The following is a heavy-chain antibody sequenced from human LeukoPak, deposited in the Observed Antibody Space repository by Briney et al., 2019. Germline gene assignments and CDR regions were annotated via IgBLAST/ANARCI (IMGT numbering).Heavy chain of an antibody. CDR1: GFTFSSYW. Sequence: PGGSLRLSCAASGFTFSSYWMHWVRQAPGKGLVWVSRINSDGSSTSYADSVKGRFTISRDNSKNTLYLQMNSLRAEDTAVFYCARDPATVTTIHYGMDVWGQGTTVTVSS. CDR2: INSDGSST. J-gene: IGHJ6*02. CDR3: ARDPATVTTIHYGMDV. D-gene: IGHD4-17*01. V-gene: IGHV3-74*01.